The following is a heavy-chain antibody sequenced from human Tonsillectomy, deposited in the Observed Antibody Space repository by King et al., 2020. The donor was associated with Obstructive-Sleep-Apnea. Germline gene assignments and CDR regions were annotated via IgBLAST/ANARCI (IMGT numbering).Heavy chain of an antibody. J-gene: IGHJ6*02. D-gene: IGHD3-16*01. CDR1: GFIFDDYA. Sequence: VQLVQSGGGLVQPGRSLRLSCAASGFIFDDYAMHWVRQAPGKGLEWVSGISWNSGNVDYAESVKGRFTISRDNAKNSLSLQMNSLRAEDTAWYYCAKEHKIATPWGTNFYYGMDVWGQGTTVTVSS. V-gene: IGHV3-9*01. CDR2: ISWNSGNV. CDR3: AKEHKIATPWGTNFYYGMDV.